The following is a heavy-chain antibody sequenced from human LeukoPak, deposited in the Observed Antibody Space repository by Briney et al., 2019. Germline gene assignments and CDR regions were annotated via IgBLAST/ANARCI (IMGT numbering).Heavy chain of an antibody. J-gene: IGHJ3*02. V-gene: IGHV3-23*01. CDR1: GFSFSNHS. CDR2: ISGSGGST. Sequence: GGSLRLSCAASGFSFSNHSMNWVRQAPGKGLEWVSAISGSGGSTYYADSVKGRFTISRDNSKNTLYLQMNSLRAEDTAVYYCAKCLYYDFWSGYNDAFDIWGQGTMVTVSS. CDR3: AKCLYYDFWSGYNDAFDI. D-gene: IGHD3-3*01.